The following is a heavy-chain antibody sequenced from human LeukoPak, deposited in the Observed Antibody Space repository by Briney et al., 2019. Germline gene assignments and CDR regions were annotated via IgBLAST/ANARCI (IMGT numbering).Heavy chain of an antibody. D-gene: IGHD1-20*01. Sequence: ASVKVSCKASGFTFTDYPMNWVRQAPGQGLEWMGWINTDTGNPTYAQGFTGHYVFSLDTSVSTAYLQIISLKAEDTAVYYCARAGLTGSKVAFDVWGQGTMVTVSS. CDR3: ARAGLTGSKVAFDV. CDR2: INTDTGNP. J-gene: IGHJ3*01. V-gene: IGHV7-4-1*02. CDR1: GFTFTDYP.